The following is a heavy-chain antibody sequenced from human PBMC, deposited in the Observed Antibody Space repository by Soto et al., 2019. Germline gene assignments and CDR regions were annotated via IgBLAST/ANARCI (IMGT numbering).Heavy chain of an antibody. V-gene: IGHV4-61*01. Sequence: QVQLQESGPGLVKPSETLSLTCTVSGGSVSSGSYYWSWIRQPPGKGLEWIGDIYYSGSTNYNPSLRSRVTISVDTSKNQFSLKLSSVTAADTAVYYCASGFRWLQRVWGQGTLVTVSS. J-gene: IGHJ4*02. D-gene: IGHD5-12*01. CDR1: GGSVSSGSYY. CDR2: IYYSGST. CDR3: ASGFRWLQRV.